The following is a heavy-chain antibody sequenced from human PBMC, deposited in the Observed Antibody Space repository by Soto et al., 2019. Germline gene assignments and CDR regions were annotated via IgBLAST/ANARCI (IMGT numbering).Heavy chain of an antibody. V-gene: IGHV1-69*01. CDR2: IIPIFGTA. J-gene: IGHJ4*02. D-gene: IGHD2-15*01. CDR1: GGTFSSYA. Sequence: QVQLVQSGAEVKKPGSSVKVSCKASGGTFSSYAISWVRQAPGQGLEWMGGIIPIFGTANYAQKFQGRVTITADESTSPAYMELSSLRSEDTAVYYCARGARYCSGGSCSSFDYWGQRTLVTVSS. CDR3: ARGARYCSGGSCSSFDY.